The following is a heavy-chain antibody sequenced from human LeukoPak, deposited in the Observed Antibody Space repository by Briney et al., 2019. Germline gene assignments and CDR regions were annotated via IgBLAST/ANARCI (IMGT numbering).Heavy chain of an antibody. D-gene: IGHD2-2*03. CDR2: ISSSSSYI. Sequence: GGSLRLSCAASGFTFSSYSMNWVRQAPGKGLEWVSSISSSSSYIYYADSVKGRFTISKDSAKNSLYLQMNSLRAEDTAVYYCASAGPNPQLDYWGQGTLVTVSS. V-gene: IGHV3-21*01. CDR1: GFTFSSYS. J-gene: IGHJ4*02. CDR3: ASAGPNPQLDY.